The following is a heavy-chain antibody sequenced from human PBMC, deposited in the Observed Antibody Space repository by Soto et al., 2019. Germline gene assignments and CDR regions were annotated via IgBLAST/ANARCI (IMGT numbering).Heavy chain of an antibody. J-gene: IGHJ6*02. CDR3: ASLSITMVRGDV. Sequence: NPTETLSLTCTVSGGSISSSSYYWGWIRQPPGKGLEWIGSIYYSGSTYYNPSLKSRVTISVDTSKNQFSLKLSSVTAADTAVYYCASLSITMVRGDVWGQGTTVTSP. CDR1: GGSISSSSYY. CDR2: IYYSGST. D-gene: IGHD3-10*01. V-gene: IGHV4-39*01.